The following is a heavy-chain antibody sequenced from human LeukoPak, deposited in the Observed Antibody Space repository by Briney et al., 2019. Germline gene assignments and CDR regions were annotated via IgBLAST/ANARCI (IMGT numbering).Heavy chain of an antibody. J-gene: IGHJ6*03. V-gene: IGHV3-30*02. D-gene: IGHD5-18*01. Sequence: PGGSLRLSCAASGFTFSSYGMHWVRQAPGKGLEWVAFIRYDGSNKYYADSAKGRFTISRDNSKNTLYLQMNSLRAEDTAVYYCAKGGYSNGRYYYYYMDAWGEGTTVTVSS. CDR1: GFTFSSYG. CDR2: IRYDGSNK. CDR3: AKGGYSNGRYYYYYMDA.